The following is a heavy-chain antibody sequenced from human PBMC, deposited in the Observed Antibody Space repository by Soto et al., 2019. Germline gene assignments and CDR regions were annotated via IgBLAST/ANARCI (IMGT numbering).Heavy chain of an antibody. CDR3: AKDPNGDYIGACDS. J-gene: IGHJ4*02. CDR2: INVGGTNI. CDR1: IFTFQTDA. Sequence: EVQLLESGGGLVRPGESLRLSCEGSIFTFQTDAMTWDRQAPGKGLEWLSAINVGGTNIKYADSVKGRFTISRDNSKNTLYLQMNSLRAEDTAIYYCAKDPNGDYIGACDSWGQGTLVTVSS. V-gene: IGHV3-23*01. D-gene: IGHD4-17*01.